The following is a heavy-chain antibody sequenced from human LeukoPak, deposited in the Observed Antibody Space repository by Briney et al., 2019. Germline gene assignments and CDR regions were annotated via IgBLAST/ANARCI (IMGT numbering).Heavy chain of an antibody. CDR1: GFTFSSFD. D-gene: IGHD2-21*02. CDR3: ARGTRDSPYYYYGMDV. CDR2: IGTASDT. V-gene: IGHV3-13*01. Sequence: GGSLRLSCAASGFTFSSFDMHWVRQPTGQGLEWVSTIGTASDTYYPGSVKGRFTISRENAKNSLYLQMNSLRAGDTAVYYCARGTRDSPYYYYGMDVWGQGTTVTVSS. J-gene: IGHJ6*02.